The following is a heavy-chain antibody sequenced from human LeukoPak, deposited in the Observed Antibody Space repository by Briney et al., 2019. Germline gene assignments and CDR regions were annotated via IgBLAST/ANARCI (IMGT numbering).Heavy chain of an antibody. CDR3: ARVPEVGATDG. CDR1: GYTFTGYY. CDR2: INPNSGGT. D-gene: IGHD1-26*01. J-gene: IGHJ4*02. V-gene: IGHV1-2*02. Sequence: ASVKVSCKASGYTFTGYYMHWVRQAPGQGLEWMGWINPNSGGTNYAQKFQGRVTMTTDTSTSTAYMELRSLRSDGAAVYYCARVPEVGATDGWGQGTLVTVSS.